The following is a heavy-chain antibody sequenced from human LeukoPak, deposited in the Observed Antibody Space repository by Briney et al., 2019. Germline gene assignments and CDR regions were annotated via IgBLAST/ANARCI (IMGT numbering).Heavy chain of an antibody. CDR3: ARAGYDFWSGPETNWFDP. V-gene: IGHV1-18*01. CDR1: GYTFTSYG. D-gene: IGHD3-3*01. J-gene: IGHJ5*02. Sequence: ASVKVSCKASGYTFTSYGISWVRQAPGQGLEWMGWINAYNGNTNYAQKLQGRVTMTTDTSTSTAYMELRSLRSDDTAVYYCARAGYDFWSGPETNWFDPWGQGTLVTVSS. CDR2: INAYNGNT.